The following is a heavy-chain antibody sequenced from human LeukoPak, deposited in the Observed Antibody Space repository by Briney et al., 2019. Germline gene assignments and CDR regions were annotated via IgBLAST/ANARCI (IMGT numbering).Heavy chain of an antibody. J-gene: IGHJ4*02. CDR3: ARGSGSPTPTFDY. V-gene: IGHV3-30*03. CDR2: ISYDGSNK. Sequence: GGSLRLSCAGSGFTFSNYGMSWVRQAPGKGLEWVAVISYDGSNKYYADSVKGRFTISRDNSKNTLYLQMNSLRAEDTAVYYCARGSGSPTPTFDYWGQETLVTVSS. CDR1: GFTFSNYG. D-gene: IGHD1-26*01.